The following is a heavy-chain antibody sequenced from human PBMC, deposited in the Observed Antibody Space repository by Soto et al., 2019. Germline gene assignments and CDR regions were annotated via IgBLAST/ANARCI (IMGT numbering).Heavy chain of an antibody. J-gene: IGHJ6*02. Sequence: EVQLVESGGGLVQPGGSLRLSCAASGFTFSNYWMHWVRQAPGKGLVWVSRIKRDGSSTNYADSVKGRFTSSRDNAKNTVYLQLNSLRVEDTAVYYCARGNNGMDVWGQGSTVTVAS. CDR2: IKRDGSST. CDR3: ARGNNGMDV. V-gene: IGHV3-74*01. CDR1: GFTFSNYW.